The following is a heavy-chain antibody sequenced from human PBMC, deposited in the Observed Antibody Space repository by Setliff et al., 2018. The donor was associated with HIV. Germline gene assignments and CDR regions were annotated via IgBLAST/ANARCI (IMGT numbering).Heavy chain of an antibody. CDR2: VYYRGGV. CDR3: ARTSRLHHFDY. V-gene: IGHV4-59*08. Sequence: SETLSLTCTVTVGLINSHYWNWIRQAPGKGLEWIGCVYYRGGVTYNPSHSSRVTISVDASKNQFSLSLSSVTAGDTAIYFCARTSRLHHFDYWGQGKLVTVSS. D-gene: IGHD2-21*02. J-gene: IGHJ4*02. CDR1: VGLINSHY.